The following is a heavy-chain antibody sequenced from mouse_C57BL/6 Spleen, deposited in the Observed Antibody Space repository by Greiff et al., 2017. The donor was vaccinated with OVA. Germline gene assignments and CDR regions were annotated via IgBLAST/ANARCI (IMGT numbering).Heavy chain of an antibody. CDR1: GYAFTNYL. V-gene: IGHV1-54*01. J-gene: IGHJ4*01. D-gene: IGHD2-1*01. CDR2: INPGSGGT. Sequence: QVQLQQSGAELVRPGTSVKVSCKASGYAFTNYLIEWVKQRPGQGLEWIGVINPGSGGTNYNEKFKGKATLTADKSSSTAYMQLSSLTSEDSAVYFCARDTMVYGYAMDYWGQGTSVTVSS. CDR3: ARDTMVYGYAMDY.